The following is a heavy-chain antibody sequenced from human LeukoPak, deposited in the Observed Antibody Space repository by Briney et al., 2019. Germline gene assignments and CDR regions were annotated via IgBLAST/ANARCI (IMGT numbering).Heavy chain of an antibody. CDR2: IYYSGST. V-gene: IGHV4-39*02. CDR3: ARDRSGSSWPDAFDI. J-gene: IGHJ3*02. D-gene: IGHD6-13*01. Sequence: ASETLSLTCTVSGGSISNSSYYWGWIRQPPGKGLEWIGSIYYSGSTYYNPSLKSRVTISVDTSKNQFSLKLSSVTAADTAVYYCARDRSGSSWPDAFDIWGQGTMVTVSS. CDR1: GGSISNSSYY.